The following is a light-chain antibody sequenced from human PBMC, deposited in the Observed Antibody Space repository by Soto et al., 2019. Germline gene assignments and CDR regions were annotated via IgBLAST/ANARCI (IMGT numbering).Light chain of an antibody. J-gene: IGLJ2*01. CDR2: DND. V-gene: IGLV1-51*01. CDR1: SSNIVSNY. Sequence: QSVLTQPPSVSAAPGQRVIISCSGSSSNIVSNYVSWYQHLPGTAPKLLIYDNDKRHVDIPDRFSGSKSGTSATLGITGLQTGDEADYYCVSWDNSLSVVVFGGGTKLTVL. CDR3: VSWDNSLSVVV.